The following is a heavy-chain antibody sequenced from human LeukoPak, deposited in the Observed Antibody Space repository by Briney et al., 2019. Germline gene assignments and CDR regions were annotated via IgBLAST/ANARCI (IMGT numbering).Heavy chain of an antibody. CDR2: ISGSGAGT. Sequence: GGSLRLSCAPSAFTYSSYAVSWVRQAPGKGLESFSAISGSGAGTYYVEFVKGRFTISRDNSKNSLYLQMNSLRAEDTAVYYCAKLGYSSGWYSFFDYWGQGTLVTVSS. CDR1: AFTYSSYA. D-gene: IGHD6-19*01. V-gene: IGHV3-23*01. J-gene: IGHJ4*02. CDR3: AKLGYSSGWYSFFDY.